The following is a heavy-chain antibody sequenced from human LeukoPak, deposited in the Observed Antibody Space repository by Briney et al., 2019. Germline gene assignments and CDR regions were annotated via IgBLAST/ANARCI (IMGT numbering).Heavy chain of an antibody. D-gene: IGHD2/OR15-2a*01. CDR2: VRSKASNYAT. CDR1: GFTVSSNY. Sequence: GGSLRLSCAASGFTVSSNYMSWVRQAPGKGLEWVGRVRSKASNYATVFAESMEGRFTISRDDSKNTVYLHMNSLKSEDTAVYYCTRGFSDYFDYWGQGTLVTVSS. V-gene: IGHV3-73*01. J-gene: IGHJ4*02. CDR3: TRGFSDYFDY.